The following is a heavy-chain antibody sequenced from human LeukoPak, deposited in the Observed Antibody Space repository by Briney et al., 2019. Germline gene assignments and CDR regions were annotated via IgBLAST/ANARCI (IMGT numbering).Heavy chain of an antibody. Sequence: PSETLSLTCTVSGGSISSYYWTWLRQPPGKGLEWVGYISYSGNTNHNPSLKSRVTMSVDTSKSQFSLKLSSVTAADTAVYYCARVDPDSSSTLEVFDYWGQGTLVTVSS. V-gene: IGHV4-59*08. CDR2: ISYSGNT. CDR3: ARVDPDSSSTLEVFDY. J-gene: IGHJ4*02. D-gene: IGHD6-6*01. CDR1: GGSISSYY.